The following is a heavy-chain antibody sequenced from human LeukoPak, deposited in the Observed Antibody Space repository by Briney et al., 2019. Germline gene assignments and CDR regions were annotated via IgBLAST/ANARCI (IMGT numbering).Heavy chain of an antibody. CDR2: ISGSGGST. Sequence: PGGSLRLSCAASGFTFSSYAMSWVRQAPGKGLEWVSAISGSGGSTYYADSVKGRFTISRDNSKNTLYLQMNSLRAEGTAVYYCAKGRFLEWPAFGAFDIWGQGTMVTVSS. CDR3: AKGRFLEWPAFGAFDI. V-gene: IGHV3-23*01. CDR1: GFTFSSYA. J-gene: IGHJ3*02. D-gene: IGHD3-3*01.